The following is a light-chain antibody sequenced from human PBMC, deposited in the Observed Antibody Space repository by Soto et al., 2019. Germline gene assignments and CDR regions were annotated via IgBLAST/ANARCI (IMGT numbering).Light chain of an antibody. CDR2: APS. CDR1: QGISNY. J-gene: IGKJ1*01. CDR3: EKYNSAPWT. Sequence: DIQMTQSPSSLSASVGDRVTITCRASQGISNYLAWYQQKPGKVPKLLIYAPSTLQSGVPSRFSGSGSGTDFTRTISSLQPDDVATYYCEKYNSAPWTFGQGTKVEIK. V-gene: IGKV1-27*01.